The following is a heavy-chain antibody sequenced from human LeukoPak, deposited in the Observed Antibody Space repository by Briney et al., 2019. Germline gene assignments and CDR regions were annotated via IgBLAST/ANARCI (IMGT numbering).Heavy chain of an antibody. V-gene: IGHV6-1*01. CDR2: TYYRSKWYY. J-gene: IGHJ5*02. D-gene: IGHD3-22*01. CDR3: ARDDGAYYGGSFGFDP. Sequence: SQTLSLTCAVSGDSVSSNSAAWHWIRQSPARGLEGLAGTYYRSKWYYDYAVSVKSRISINSDTSKNQFSLQVNSVTPEDTAVYYCARDDGAYYGGSFGFDPWGQGILVTVSS. CDR1: GDSVSSNSAA.